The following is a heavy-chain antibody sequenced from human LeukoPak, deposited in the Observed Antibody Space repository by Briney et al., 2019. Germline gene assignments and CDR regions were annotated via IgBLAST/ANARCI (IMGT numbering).Heavy chain of an antibody. CDR1: GGSISSGSYY. Sequence: PSQTLSLTCTVSGGSISSGSYYWSWIRQPAGKGLEWIGRIYTSGSTNYNPSLKSRVTMSVDTSKNQFSLKLSSVTAADTAVYYCARDYYGSGSYYSDYWGQGTLVTVSS. V-gene: IGHV4-61*02. CDR2: IYTSGST. CDR3: ARDYYGSGSYYSDY. D-gene: IGHD3-10*01. J-gene: IGHJ4*02.